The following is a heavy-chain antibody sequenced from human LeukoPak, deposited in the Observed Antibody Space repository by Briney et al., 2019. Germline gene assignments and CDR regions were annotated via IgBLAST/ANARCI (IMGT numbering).Heavy chain of an antibody. Sequence: GGSLRLSCAVSGVTFSSYGMHWVRQAPGKGLEWVAVISYDGSNKYYADSVKGRFTISRDNSKNTLYVQMNSLRAEDTAVYYCARDPYYSSGWRYYFDYWGQGTLVTVSS. CDR1: GVTFSSYG. D-gene: IGHD6-19*01. CDR2: ISYDGSNK. V-gene: IGHV3-30*03. J-gene: IGHJ4*02. CDR3: ARDPYYSSGWRYYFDY.